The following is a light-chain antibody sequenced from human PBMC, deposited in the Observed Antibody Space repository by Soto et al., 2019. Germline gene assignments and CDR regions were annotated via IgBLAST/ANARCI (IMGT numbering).Light chain of an antibody. CDR2: TNN. CDR1: SSNIGSNT. V-gene: IGLV1-44*01. CDR3: AACDDSLSGGVV. Sequence: QSVLTQPPSASGTPGQRVTISCSGSSSNIGSNTVNWYQQLPGTAPKLLIHTNNQRPSGVPDRFSGSKSGTSASLAISGLQSEDEADYYCAACDDSLSGGVVFGGGTKLTVL. J-gene: IGLJ2*01.